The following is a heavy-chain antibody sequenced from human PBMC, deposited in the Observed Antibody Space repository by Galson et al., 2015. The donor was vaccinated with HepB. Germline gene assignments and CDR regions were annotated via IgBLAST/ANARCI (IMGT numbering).Heavy chain of an antibody. Sequence: SVKVSCKASGYTFTSYYMHWVRQAPGQGLEWMGIINPSGGSTSYAQKFQGRVTMTRDTSTSTVYMELSSLRSEDTAVYYCARDSASGIQTGDDFDYWGQGTLVTVSS. CDR2: INPSGGST. CDR1: GYTFTSYY. D-gene: IGHD1-26*01. CDR3: ARDSASGIQTGDDFDY. V-gene: IGHV1-46*01. J-gene: IGHJ4*02.